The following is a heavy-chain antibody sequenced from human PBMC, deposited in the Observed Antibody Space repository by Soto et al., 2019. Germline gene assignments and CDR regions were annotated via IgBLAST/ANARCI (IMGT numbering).Heavy chain of an antibody. CDR3: ARYYDILTGSEPFDY. CDR1: GFTFSDYY. CDR2: ISSSSSYT. J-gene: IGHJ4*02. V-gene: IGHV3-11*06. D-gene: IGHD3-9*01. Sequence: SLRLSCASSGFTFSDYYMSWIRQAPGKGLEWVSYISSSSSYTNYADSVKGRFTISRDNAKNSLYLQMNSLRAEDTAVYYCARYYDILTGSEPFDYWGQGTLVTVSS.